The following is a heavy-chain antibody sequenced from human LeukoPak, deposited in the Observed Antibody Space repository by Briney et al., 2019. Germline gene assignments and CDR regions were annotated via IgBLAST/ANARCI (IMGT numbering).Heavy chain of an antibody. D-gene: IGHD3-22*01. V-gene: IGHV3-64D*06. CDR1: GFTFSSYA. Sequence: PGGSLRLSCSASGFTFSSYAVHWVRQAPGKGLEYVSGISSNGGSTYYADSVKGRFTISRDNSKNTLYLQMSSLRAEDTALYYCVKSYYYDSSGHGFDYWGQGTLVAVSS. J-gene: IGHJ4*02. CDR2: ISSNGGST. CDR3: VKSYYYDSSGHGFDY.